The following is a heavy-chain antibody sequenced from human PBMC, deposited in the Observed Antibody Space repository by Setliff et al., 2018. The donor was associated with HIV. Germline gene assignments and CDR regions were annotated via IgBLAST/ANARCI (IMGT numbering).Heavy chain of an antibody. CDR3: ARLPFITIFGVLNGDDGFDI. J-gene: IGHJ3*02. Sequence: ASVKVSCKASGGTFSTYAISWVRQAPGQGPEWLGRINPKSGGTRYAQKFQGRVSMTRDTAISTAYMELSRLRSDDSAVYYCARLPFITIFGVLNGDDGFDIWGQGTMVTV. CDR2: INPKSGGT. D-gene: IGHD3-3*01. V-gene: IGHV1-2*06. CDR1: GGTFSTYA.